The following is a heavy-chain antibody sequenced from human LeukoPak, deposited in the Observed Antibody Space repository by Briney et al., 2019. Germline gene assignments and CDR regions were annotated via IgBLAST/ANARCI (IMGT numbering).Heavy chain of an antibody. D-gene: IGHD2-2*01. CDR1: GYSFTSYW. CDR3: ARQYCSSTSCYHWFDP. V-gene: IGHV5-51*01. Sequence: GESLKISCKGSGYSFTSYWIGWVRQIPGKGLEWMGIIYPGDSDTRYSPSFQGQVTISADKSISTAYLQWSSLKASDTAMYYCARQYCSSTSCYHWFDPWGQGTLVTVSS. CDR2: IYPGDSDT. J-gene: IGHJ5*02.